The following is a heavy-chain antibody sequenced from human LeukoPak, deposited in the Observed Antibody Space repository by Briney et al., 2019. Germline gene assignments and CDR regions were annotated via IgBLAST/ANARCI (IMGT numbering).Heavy chain of an antibody. Sequence: GESLKISCKGSGYTFTSYWIAWVRQMPRKGLEWMGIVFPGDSDTRYSPSFQGQVTISADKSISTAYLQWSSLKASDTAMYYCARRRPHDGFDIWGQGTLVTVSS. CDR1: GYTFTSYW. CDR2: VFPGDSDT. J-gene: IGHJ3*02. V-gene: IGHV5-51*01. CDR3: ARRRPHDGFDI.